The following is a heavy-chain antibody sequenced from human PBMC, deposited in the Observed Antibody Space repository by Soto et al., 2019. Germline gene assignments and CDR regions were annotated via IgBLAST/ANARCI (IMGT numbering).Heavy chain of an antibody. D-gene: IGHD6-19*01. CDR3: ARVVRRNSSGWYDWFDP. Sequence: SVKVSCKASGGTFSSYAISWVRQAPGQGLEWMGGIIPIFGTANYAQKFQGRVTITADESTSTAYMELSSLRSEDTAVYYCARVVRRNSSGWYDWFDPWGQGTLVPVSS. CDR2: IIPIFGTA. J-gene: IGHJ5*02. V-gene: IGHV1-69*13. CDR1: GGTFSSYA.